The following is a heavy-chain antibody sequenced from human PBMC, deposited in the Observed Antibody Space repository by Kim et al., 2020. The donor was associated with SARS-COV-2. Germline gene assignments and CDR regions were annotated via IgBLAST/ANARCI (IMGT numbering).Heavy chain of an antibody. V-gene: IGHV3-66*01. Sequence: GGSLRLSCAASGFTVSSNYMSWVRQAPGKGLEWVSVIYSGGSTYYADSVKGRFTISRDNSKNTLYLQMNSLRAEDTAVYYCARANMGGDYASGSWSHYYYGMDVWGKGTTVTVSS. CDR3: ARANMGGDYASGSWSHYYYGMDV. CDR2: IYSGGST. D-gene: IGHD3-10*01. J-gene: IGHJ6*04. CDR1: GFTVSSNY.